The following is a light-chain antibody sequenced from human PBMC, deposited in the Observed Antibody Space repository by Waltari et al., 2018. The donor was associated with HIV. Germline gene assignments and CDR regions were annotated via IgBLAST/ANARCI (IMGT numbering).Light chain of an antibody. V-gene: IGLV2-11*01. Sequence: QSALTQPRPVSGSPGQSVTISCSGTFRDVGGYNFFFWYQQHSGKAPKLVIFDVNKRPSGVPDRFSGSKSGNTASLTVSGLQAEDEADYFCCSYAGSFTLLFGGGTNLAVL. CDR2: DVN. J-gene: IGLJ3*02. CDR1: FRDVGGYNF. CDR3: CSYAGSFTLL.